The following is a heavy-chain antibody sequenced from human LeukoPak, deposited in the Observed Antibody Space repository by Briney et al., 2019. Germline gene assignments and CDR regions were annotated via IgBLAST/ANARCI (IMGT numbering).Heavy chain of an antibody. CDR1: SGSISSGSYY. CDR3: ARGMVSCCSGGSCYCHYWFDP. CDR2: ISKTGST. D-gene: IGHD2-15*01. Sequence: RSSETLSLTCTVSSGSISSGSYYWSWIRQPAGKELEWIGRISKTGSTSYNPSLMSRVTMSVDTSNNQFSLKLSSVTAADTAVYYCARGMVSCCSGGSCYCHYWFDPWGQGTLVTVSS. J-gene: IGHJ5*02. V-gene: IGHV4-61*02.